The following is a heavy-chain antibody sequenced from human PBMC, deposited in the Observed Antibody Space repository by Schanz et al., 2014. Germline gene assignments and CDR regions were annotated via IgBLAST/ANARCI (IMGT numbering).Heavy chain of an antibody. D-gene: IGHD3-22*01. CDR3: VRAGYETTGYYHLESWVGDHFDS. CDR1: GSTFSAYW. CDR2: INTDETTT. V-gene: IGHV3-74*01. Sequence: EVKLVESGGGLVQPGGSLRLSCAASGSTFSAYWMHWVRQVPGKGLVWIARINTDETTTKYADSVRGRFTISRDNSKNMVYLQMNSLRAEDTAVYYCVRAGYETTGYYHLESWVGDHFDSWGQGALVTVSS. J-gene: IGHJ4*02.